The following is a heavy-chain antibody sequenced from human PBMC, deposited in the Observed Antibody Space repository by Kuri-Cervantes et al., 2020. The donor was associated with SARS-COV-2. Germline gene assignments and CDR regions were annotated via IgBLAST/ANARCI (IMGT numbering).Heavy chain of an antibody. CDR2: IYNNIYDTVTT. J-gene: IGHJ5*02. CDR1: GGSIRSYY. CDR3: ARTKGTIFGVVNWFDP. Sequence: SETLSLTCTVSGGSIRSYYWSWIRQPPGKGLEWIGNIYNNIYDTVTTNYNPSLKSRVTISVDTSKNQFSLKLSSVTAADTAVYYCARTKGTIFGVVNWFDPWGQGTLVTVSS. V-gene: IGHV4-59*12. D-gene: IGHD3-3*01.